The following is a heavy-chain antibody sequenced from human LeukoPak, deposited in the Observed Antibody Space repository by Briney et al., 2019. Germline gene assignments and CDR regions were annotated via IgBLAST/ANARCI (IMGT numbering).Heavy chain of an antibody. CDR1: GFTVSSNY. J-gene: IGHJ4*02. CDR3: ARSLQQQPFDY. CDR2: IYSGGST. D-gene: IGHD6-13*01. Sequence: PGGSLRLSCAASGFTVSSNYMSWVRQAPGKGLEWVSVIYSGGSTYYADSVKGSFTISRDNSKNTLYLQMNSLRAEDTAVYYCARSLQQQPFDYWGQGTLVTVSS. V-gene: IGHV3-66*01.